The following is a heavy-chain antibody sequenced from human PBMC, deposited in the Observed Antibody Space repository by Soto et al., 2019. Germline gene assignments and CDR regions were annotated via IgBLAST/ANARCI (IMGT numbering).Heavy chain of an antibody. D-gene: IGHD4-17*01. CDR1: GGSISSGGYY. Sequence: SETLSLTCTVSGGSISSGGYYWSWIRQHPGKGLEWIGYIYYSGSTYYNPSLKSRVTISVDTSKNQFSLKLSSVTAADTAVYYCAREVRSXDYGDYLSPYYFDYWGQGTLVTVSS. J-gene: IGHJ4*02. CDR2: IYYSGST. V-gene: IGHV4-31*03. CDR3: AREVRSXDYGDYLSPYYFDY.